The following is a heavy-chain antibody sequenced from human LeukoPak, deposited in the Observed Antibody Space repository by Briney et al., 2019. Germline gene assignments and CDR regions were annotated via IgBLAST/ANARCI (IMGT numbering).Heavy chain of an antibody. Sequence: TGGSLRLSCAASGFTFSSYGMHWVRQAPGKGLEWVAFIRYDGSNKYYADSVKGRFTISRDNSKNTLYLQMNSLRAEDTAVYYCAKVFWSGRTYDHWGQGTLVTVPS. V-gene: IGHV3-30*02. CDR3: AKVFWSGRTYDH. D-gene: IGHD3-3*01. CDR2: IRYDGSNK. CDR1: GFTFSSYG. J-gene: IGHJ4*02.